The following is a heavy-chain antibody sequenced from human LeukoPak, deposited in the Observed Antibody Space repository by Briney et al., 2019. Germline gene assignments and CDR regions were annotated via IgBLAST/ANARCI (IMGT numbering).Heavy chain of an antibody. D-gene: IGHD2-15*01. CDR2: IKQDGSEK. CDR1: GFTFSSYW. CDR3: ARDTGCSGGTCYSFYDY. J-gene: IGHJ4*02. V-gene: IGHV3-7*01. Sequence: GGSLRLSCAASGFTFSSYWMTWVRQAPGKGLEWVANIKQDGSEKYHVDFVKGRFTISRDSAKNSLYLQMNSLRAEDTAVYYCARDTGCSGGTCYSFYDYWGQGTLVTVSS.